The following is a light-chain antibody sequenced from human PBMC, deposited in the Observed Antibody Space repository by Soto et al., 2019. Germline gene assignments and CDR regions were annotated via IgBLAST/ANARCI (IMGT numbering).Light chain of an antibody. CDR1: SSDVGAYNF. CDR2: NVY. CDR3: SAYTGSRTYV. V-gene: IGLV2-14*03. J-gene: IGLJ1*01. Sequence: QSVLTQPASFSGSPGQSITISCTGTSSDVGAYNFVSWHQQHPGKAPKLMIYNVYDRPSGISYRFSGSKSGNTASLTISGLQGEDEADYYCSAYTGSRTYVFGTGTKLTVL.